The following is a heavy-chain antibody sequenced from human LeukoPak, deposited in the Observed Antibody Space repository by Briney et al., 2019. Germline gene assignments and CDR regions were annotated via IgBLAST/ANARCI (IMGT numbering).Heavy chain of an antibody. D-gene: IGHD1-26*01. Sequence: SETLSLTCTVSGGSISSSSYYWGWVRQPPGKGLEWIGSIYYSGSTYYNPSLKSRVTISVDTSKNQFSLKLSSVTAADTAVYYCARVVGAWGKWFDPWGQGTLVTVSS. CDR2: IYYSGST. CDR3: ARVVGAWGKWFDP. V-gene: IGHV4-39*07. J-gene: IGHJ5*02. CDR1: GGSISSSSYY.